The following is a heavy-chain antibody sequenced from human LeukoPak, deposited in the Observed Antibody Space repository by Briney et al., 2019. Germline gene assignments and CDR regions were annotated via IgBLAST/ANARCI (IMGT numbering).Heavy chain of an antibody. CDR2: INHSGST. J-gene: IGHJ5*02. Sequence: PSETLSLTCAVYRGSFIRYYRSWTRHPPGKGLEWIGEINHSGSTNYNPSPKRRLTISVDTSKNHFPLKLHPVTAADTAVYYGESHRLTSWGQGTLVTVSS. V-gene: IGHV4-34*01. CDR1: RGSFIRYY. CDR3: ESHRLTS.